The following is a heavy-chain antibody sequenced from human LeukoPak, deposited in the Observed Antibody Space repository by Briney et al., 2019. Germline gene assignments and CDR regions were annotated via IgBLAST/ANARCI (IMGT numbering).Heavy chain of an antibody. V-gene: IGHV3-48*03. CDR3: ARGHSEGYFDWFDP. J-gene: IGHJ5*02. CDR2: ISSSGSTI. CDR1: GFTFSSYE. Sequence: GGSLRLSCAASGFTFSSYEMHWVRQAPGKGLEWVSYISSSGSTIYYADSVKGRFTISRDNAKNSLYLQMNSLRAEDTAVYYCARGHSEGYFDWFDPWGQGTLVTVSS. D-gene: IGHD6-13*01.